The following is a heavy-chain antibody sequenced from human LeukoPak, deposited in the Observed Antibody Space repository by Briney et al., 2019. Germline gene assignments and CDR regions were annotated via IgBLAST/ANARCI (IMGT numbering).Heavy chain of an antibody. CDR2: IKQDGSTK. CDR1: GFTFSSYW. J-gene: IGHJ4*02. D-gene: IGHD3/OR15-3a*01. Sequence: GGSLRLSCAASGFTFSSYWMSWVRQAAGKGREWVANIKQDGSTKYYVDSVKGRFTISRDNAKNSLYLQMNSLRAEDTAVYYCARVTVGLPDYWGQGTLVAVSS. V-gene: IGHV3-7*01. CDR3: ARVTVGLPDY.